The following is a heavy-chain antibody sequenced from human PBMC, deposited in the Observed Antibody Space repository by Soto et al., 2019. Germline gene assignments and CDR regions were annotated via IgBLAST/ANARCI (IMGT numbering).Heavy chain of an antibody. J-gene: IGHJ4*02. Sequence: SETLSLTYTVSGGSISSYYWSWIRQPPGKGLEWIGYIYYSGSTNYNPSLKSRVTISVDTSKNQFSLKLSSVTAADTAVYYCARNTVTTYVDYWGQGTLVTVSS. V-gene: IGHV4-59*01. CDR2: IYYSGST. D-gene: IGHD4-17*01. CDR3: ARNTVTTYVDY. CDR1: GGSISSYY.